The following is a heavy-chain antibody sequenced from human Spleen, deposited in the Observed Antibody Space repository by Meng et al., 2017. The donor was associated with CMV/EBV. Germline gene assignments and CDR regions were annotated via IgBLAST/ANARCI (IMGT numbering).Heavy chain of an antibody. D-gene: IGHD2-2*01. CDR3: AREVVVSGASDWFDP. J-gene: IGHJ5*02. V-gene: IGHV4-34*01. CDR2: IHHSGST. CDR1: GGSFSGYY. Sequence: SETLSLTCAVYGGSFSGYYWSWIRQPPGKGLEWIGEIHHSGSTNYNPALKRRVTLSVDTSKNQSSQKLSSVTAADTAVYYCAREVVVSGASDWFDPWGQGTLVTVSS.